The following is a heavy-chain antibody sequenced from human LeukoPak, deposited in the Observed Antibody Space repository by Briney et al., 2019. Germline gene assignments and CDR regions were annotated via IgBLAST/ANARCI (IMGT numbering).Heavy chain of an antibody. CDR2: IYYSGST. CDR1: GGSISSYY. D-gene: IGHD5-24*01. V-gene: IGHV4-59*08. J-gene: IGHJ6*02. CDR3: ARRMATGYPDYYYGMDV. Sequence: SETLSLTCTVSGGSISSYYWSWIRQPPGKGLEWIGYIYYSGSTNYNPTLKSRVTISVDTSKNQFSLKLSSVTAADTAGYYCARRMATGYPDYYYGMDVWGQGTRVT.